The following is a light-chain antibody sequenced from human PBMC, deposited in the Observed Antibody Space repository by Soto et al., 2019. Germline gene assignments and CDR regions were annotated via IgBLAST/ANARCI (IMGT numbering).Light chain of an antibody. Sequence: DIQMTQSPSSVSAAVGDRVTITCRASQDIASWLAWYQQKPGKAPKLLIYGASSLQSGVPSRFSGSGSGTDFTLTISSQPAEDFATYYCQQSSSFPLTFCGGTKVEI. CDR1: QDIASW. CDR3: QQSSSFPLT. J-gene: IGKJ4*01. CDR2: GAS. V-gene: IGKV1-12*01.